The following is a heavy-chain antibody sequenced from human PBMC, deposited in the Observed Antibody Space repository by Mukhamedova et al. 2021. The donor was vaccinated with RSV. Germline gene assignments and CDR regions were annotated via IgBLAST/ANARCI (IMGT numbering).Heavy chain of an antibody. CDR2: SGTT. Sequence: SGTTNYSPSLKSRVTMSVDTSKNQFSLDLSSVTAADTAVYYCAGVGYENSRNYDYYYMDVWGKGTTVTVSS. J-gene: IGHJ6*03. V-gene: IGHV4-4*07. CDR3: AGVGYENSRNYDYYYMDV. D-gene: IGHD2-2*01.